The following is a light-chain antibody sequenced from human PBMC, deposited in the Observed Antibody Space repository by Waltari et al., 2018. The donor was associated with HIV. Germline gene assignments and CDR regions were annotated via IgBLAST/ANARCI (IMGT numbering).Light chain of an antibody. CDR1: QSVLYSSDNKNY. Sequence: DIVMTQSPDSLAVSLGETATINRKSSQSVLYSSDNKNYLAWSQQKPGQPPKLLIYWASTRESGVPDRFSGSGSGTDFTLTISSLQAEDVAVYYCHQYYSAPWTFGQGTKVEI. J-gene: IGKJ1*01. CDR3: HQYYSAPWT. CDR2: WAS. V-gene: IGKV4-1*01.